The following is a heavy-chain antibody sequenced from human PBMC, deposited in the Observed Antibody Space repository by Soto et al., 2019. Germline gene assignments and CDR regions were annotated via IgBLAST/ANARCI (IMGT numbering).Heavy chain of an antibody. J-gene: IGHJ4*02. D-gene: IGHD1-26*01. CDR1: GGSISSSSYY. Sequence: SETLSLTCTVSGGSISSSSYYWGWIRQPPGKGLEWIGSIYYSGSTYYNPSLKSRVTISVDTSKNQFSLKLSSVTAEDTALYYCARDGLAVKYSGSHRLDYWGQGTLVTVSS. CDR2: IYYSGST. V-gene: IGHV4-39*07. CDR3: ARDGLAVKYSGSHRLDY.